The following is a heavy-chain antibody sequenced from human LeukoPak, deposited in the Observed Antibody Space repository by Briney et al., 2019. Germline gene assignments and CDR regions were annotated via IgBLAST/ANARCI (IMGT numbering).Heavy chain of an antibody. CDR1: GSTFSRNW. V-gene: IGHV3-74*01. Sequence: GGSLRLSCGASGSTFSRNWMHWVRQTPGKGLVWGSRIYGCGSAKTYADSVAGRFTISRDNAKDTIYLQMTSLRAEDTAVYYCARRVRGIISYYYYYIDLWGKGTTVTVSS. CDR2: IYGCGSAK. J-gene: IGHJ6*03. D-gene: IGHD3-10*01. CDR3: ARRVRGIISYYYYYIDL.